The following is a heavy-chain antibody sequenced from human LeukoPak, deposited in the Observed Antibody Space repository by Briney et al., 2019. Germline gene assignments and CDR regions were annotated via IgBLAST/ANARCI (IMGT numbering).Heavy chain of an antibody. J-gene: IGHJ4*02. Sequence: SETLSLTCTVSGGSIRSTNYYWSWIRQDPAKGLEWIGYTYHSGSTYYNPSLKSRVTISLDTSKNQFPLKLRSVTAADTAVYYCTRANYYDSTGYLPVVYPSDYWGQGTLVTVSS. CDR1: GGSIRSTNYY. CDR3: TRANYYDSTGYLPVVYPSDY. CDR2: TYHSGST. D-gene: IGHD3-22*01. V-gene: IGHV4-31*03.